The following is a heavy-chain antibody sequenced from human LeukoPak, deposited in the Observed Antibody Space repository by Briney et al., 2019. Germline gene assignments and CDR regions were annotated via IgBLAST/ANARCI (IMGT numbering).Heavy chain of an antibody. CDR2: INHSGST. V-gene: IGHV4-34*01. Sequence: SEALFLTCAVYGGSFSGYYWSWIRQPPGKGLEWIWEINHSGSTNYNPSLKSRVTISVDTSKNQFSLKLSSVTAADTAVYYCARALCSSTSCTTGWFDPWGQGTLVTVSS. CDR1: GGSFSGYY. CDR3: ARALCSSTSCTTGWFDP. J-gene: IGHJ5*02. D-gene: IGHD2-2*01.